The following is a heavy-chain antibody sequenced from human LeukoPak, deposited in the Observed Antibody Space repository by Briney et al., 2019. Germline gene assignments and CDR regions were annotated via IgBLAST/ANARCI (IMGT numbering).Heavy chain of an antibody. CDR2: IKEDAGEI. V-gene: IGHV3-7*01. Sequence: GGSLRLSCAASGFTFSRYWMSWVRQVPGKGLEWVANIKEDAGEIYYVDSVKGRFTISRDNAKNSLYLQMDSLRAEDTAVYYCARDFFAFGGVIALLDYWGQGTLVTVSS. CDR3: ARDFFAFGGVIALLDY. CDR1: GFTFSRYW. J-gene: IGHJ4*02. D-gene: IGHD3-16*02.